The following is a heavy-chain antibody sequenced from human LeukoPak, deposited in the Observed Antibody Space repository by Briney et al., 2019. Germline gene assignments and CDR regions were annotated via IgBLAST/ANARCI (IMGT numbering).Heavy chain of an antibody. D-gene: IGHD3-10*01. CDR3: TTYCPAGVRGVTYFDY. Sequence: PGESLRLSCAASGFTFSNAWMSWVRQAPGKGLEWVGRIKSKTDGGTTDYAAPVKGRFTISRDDSKNTLYLQMNSLKTEDTAVYYCTTYCPAGVRGVTYFDYWGQGTLVTVSS. CDR2: IKSKTDGGTT. J-gene: IGHJ4*02. CDR1: GFTFSNAW. V-gene: IGHV3-15*01.